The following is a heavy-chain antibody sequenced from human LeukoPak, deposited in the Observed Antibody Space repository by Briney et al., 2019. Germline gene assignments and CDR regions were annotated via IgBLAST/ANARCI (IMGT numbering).Heavy chain of an antibody. CDR2: ISSSSSYI. CDR3: ARGSPDYYDSSGFIDY. V-gene: IGHV3-21*01. J-gene: IGHJ4*02. CDR1: GFTFSSYS. Sequence: GGSLRLSCAASGFTFSSYSMNWVRQAPGKGLEWVSSISSSSSYIYYADSVKGRFTISRDNAKNSLYLQMNSLRAEDTAVYYCARGSPDYYDSSGFIDYWGQGTLVTVSS. D-gene: IGHD3-22*01.